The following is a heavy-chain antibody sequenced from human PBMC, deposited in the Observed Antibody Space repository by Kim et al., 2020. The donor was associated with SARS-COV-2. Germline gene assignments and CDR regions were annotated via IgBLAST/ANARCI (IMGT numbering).Heavy chain of an antibody. D-gene: IGHD3-22*01. CDR2: IIPIFGTA. CDR1: GGTFSSYA. Sequence: SVKVSCKASGGTFSSYAISWVRQAPGQGLEWMGGIIPIFGTANYAQKFQGRVTITADESTSTAYMELSSLRSEDTAVYYCARDHRSSGYLDYWGQGTLVTVSS. J-gene: IGHJ4*02. CDR3: ARDHRSSGYLDY. V-gene: IGHV1-69*13.